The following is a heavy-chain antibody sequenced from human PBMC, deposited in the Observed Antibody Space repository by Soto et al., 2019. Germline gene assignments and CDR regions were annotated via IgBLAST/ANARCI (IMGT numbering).Heavy chain of an antibody. J-gene: IGHJ4*02. CDR1: GGSISSYY. Sequence: SETLSLTCTVSGGSISSYYCSWIRQPPGKGLEWIGYIYYSGSTNYNPSLKSRVTISVDTSKNQFSLKLSSVTAADTAVYYCARVKPSRREYQTGEFDYWGQGTLVTVSS. CDR2: IYYSGST. CDR3: ARVKPSRREYQTGEFDY. V-gene: IGHV4-59*01. D-gene: IGHD3-10*01.